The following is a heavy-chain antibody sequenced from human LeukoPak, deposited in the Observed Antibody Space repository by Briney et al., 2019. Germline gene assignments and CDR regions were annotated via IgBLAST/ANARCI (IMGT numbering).Heavy chain of an antibody. CDR3: ARAPCGGDCYLPYYFDY. D-gene: IGHD2-21*02. J-gene: IGHJ4*02. Sequence: PGGSLRLSCAGSGFTFSNYWMHWVRQAPGKGLMWVSRIKTDGSSTYYADSVKGRFTVSRDNAKNTLYLQMNSLRAEDTAVYYCARAPCGGDCYLPYYFDYWGQGTLVTVSS. CDR2: IKTDGSST. V-gene: IGHV3-74*01. CDR1: GFTFSNYW.